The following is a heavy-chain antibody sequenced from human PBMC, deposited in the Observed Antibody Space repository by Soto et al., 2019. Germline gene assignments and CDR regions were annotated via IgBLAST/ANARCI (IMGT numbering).Heavy chain of an antibody. V-gene: IGHV5-51*01. CDR1: GDSLSRFG. CDR2: IYPGDSDT. D-gene: IGHD2-21*01. J-gene: IGHJ4*01. CDR3: ATRSSIAPRTGAY. Sequence: VKLSCEGSGDSLSRFGIGWVRQMPGKGREWMGIIYPGDSDTRYSPSFQGQVTISADKSISTAYLQCSSLKASDTAMYYWATRSSIAPRTGAYRRHRTLVTVSS.